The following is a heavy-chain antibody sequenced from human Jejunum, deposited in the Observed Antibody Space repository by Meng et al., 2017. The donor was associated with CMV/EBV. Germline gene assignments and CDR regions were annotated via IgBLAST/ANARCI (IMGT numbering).Heavy chain of an antibody. V-gene: IGHV1-18*01. Sequence: NYGISWVRQAPGQGLEWMGRIDTNSGNTDSTQKFKGRLTMTSDTYTTTAYMELRSLRSDETAVYYCTIDRRSRHSGDYYYFGYWGQGALVTVSS. J-gene: IGHJ4*02. D-gene: IGHD2/OR15-2a*01. CDR2: IDTNSGNT. CDR3: TIDRRSRHSGDYYYFGY. CDR1: NYG.